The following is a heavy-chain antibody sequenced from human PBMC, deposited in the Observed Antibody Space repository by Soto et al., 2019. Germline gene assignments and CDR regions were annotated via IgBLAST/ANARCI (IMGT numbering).Heavy chain of an antibody. V-gene: IGHV3-33*01. Sequence: LRLSCAASGFTFSSYGMHWVRQAPGKGLEWVAVIWYDGSNKYYADSVKGRFTISKDNSKNTLYLQMNSLRAEDTAVYYCARSRRVGWYFDLWGRGTLVTVSS. CDR1: GFTFSSYG. J-gene: IGHJ2*01. CDR3: ARSRRVGWYFDL. CDR2: IWYDGSNK.